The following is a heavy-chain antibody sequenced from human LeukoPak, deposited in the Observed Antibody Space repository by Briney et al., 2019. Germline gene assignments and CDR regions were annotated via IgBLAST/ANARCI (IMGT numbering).Heavy chain of an antibody. V-gene: IGHV3-7*03. CDR1: GFTFSTYW. Sequence: GGSLRLSCAASGFTFSTYWMNWVRQAPGKGLEWVANIKPDGSDKYYVDSVKGRFTVSRDNARNSLYLQMNTLRAEDTAVYYCASRIATAGSVDYWGQGTLVTVSS. D-gene: IGHD6-13*01. J-gene: IGHJ4*02. CDR2: IKPDGSDK. CDR3: ASRIATAGSVDY.